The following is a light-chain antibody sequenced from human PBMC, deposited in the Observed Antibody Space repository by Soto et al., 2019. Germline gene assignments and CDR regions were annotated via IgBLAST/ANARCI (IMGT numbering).Light chain of an antibody. CDR3: QQYNNWPFS. V-gene: IGKV1-6*02. CDR1: QGIGND. J-gene: IGKJ5*01. Sequence: IHMTPSPSSLSVYFLYGFTITFRSSQGIGNDLVWFQQKPGKAPKLLIYAASSLQSGVPSRFSGSGSGTEFTLTISSLQPEDFAVYYCQQYNNWPFSFGPGTRLEIK. CDR2: AAS.